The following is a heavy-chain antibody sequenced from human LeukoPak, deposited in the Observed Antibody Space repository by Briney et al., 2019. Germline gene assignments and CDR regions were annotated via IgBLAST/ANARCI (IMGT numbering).Heavy chain of an antibody. J-gene: IGHJ6*03. CDR3: ARVSLLRFGGDHYYFYMDV. V-gene: IGHV4-4*07. D-gene: IGHD3-10*01. CDR2: IYANEST. Sequence: PSETLSLTCTVSGGSISGYYWSWIRQPAGEGLEWIGRIYANESTNYNPSLKSRVTMSVDTSKNQFSLKLSSVTAADTAVYYCARVSLLRFGGDHYYFYMDVWGKGTTVTISS. CDR1: GGSISGYY.